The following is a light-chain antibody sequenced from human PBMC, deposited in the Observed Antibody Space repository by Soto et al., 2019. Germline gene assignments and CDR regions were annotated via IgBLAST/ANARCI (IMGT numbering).Light chain of an antibody. CDR3: QHYNNWPFT. V-gene: IGKV3-15*01. CDR1: QSVSSN. CDR2: GAS. J-gene: IGKJ2*01. Sequence: EIVMTQSPATMSVSPGERATLSCRASQSVSSNLAWYQQKPGQAPTLLIYGASASATGIPARFSGSVSGTEFTLTISSLQSEDFAVYYCQHYNNWPFTFGQGTKLEIK.